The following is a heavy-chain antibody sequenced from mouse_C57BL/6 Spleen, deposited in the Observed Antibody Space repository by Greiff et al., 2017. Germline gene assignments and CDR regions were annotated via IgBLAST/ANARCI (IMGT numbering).Heavy chain of an antibody. J-gene: IGHJ2*01. D-gene: IGHD1-1*01. CDR3: AKMGSWDYFDY. CDR1: GFSLTSYG. CDR2: IWRGGST. Sequence: VKVVESGPGLVQPSQSLSITCTVSGFSLTSYGVHWVRQSPGKGLEWLGVIWRGGSTDYNAAFMSRLSITKDNSKSQVFFKMNSLQADDTAIYYCAKMGSWDYFDYWGQGTTLTVSS. V-gene: IGHV2-5*01.